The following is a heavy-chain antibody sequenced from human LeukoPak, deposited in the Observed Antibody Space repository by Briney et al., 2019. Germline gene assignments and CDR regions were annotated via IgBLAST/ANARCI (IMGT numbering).Heavy chain of an antibody. Sequence: GGSLRLSCAASGFTFDGYAMHWVWQAPGKGLEWVSAITWNSYNINYADSVKGRFTISRDNAKNSLYLQMNSLRTEDTALYYCAKDIGPYGSFFDYWGQGTLVTVSS. V-gene: IGHV3-9*01. J-gene: IGHJ4*02. CDR1: GFTFDGYA. CDR3: AKDIGPYGSFFDY. CDR2: ITWNSYNI. D-gene: IGHD3-10*01.